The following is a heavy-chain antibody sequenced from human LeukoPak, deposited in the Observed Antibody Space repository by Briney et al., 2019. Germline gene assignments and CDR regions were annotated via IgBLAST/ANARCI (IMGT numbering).Heavy chain of an antibody. CDR2: ISGSGGST. CDR1: GFTFSSYA. Sequence: GGSLRLSCAASGFTFSSYAMSWVRQAPGKGLEWVSAISGSGGSTYYADSVKGRFTISRDNSKNTPYLQMNSPRAEDTAVYYCAKAMGATGGTTYYFDYWGQGTLVTVSS. CDR3: AKAMGATGGTTYYFDY. D-gene: IGHD1-26*01. J-gene: IGHJ4*02. V-gene: IGHV3-23*01.